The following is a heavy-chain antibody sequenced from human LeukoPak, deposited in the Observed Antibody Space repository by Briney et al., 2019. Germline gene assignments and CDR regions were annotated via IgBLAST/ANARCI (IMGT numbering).Heavy chain of an antibody. CDR1: GYTFTNFD. D-gene: IGHD6-19*01. CDR2: MNPVSGNA. J-gene: IGHJ5*02. CDR3: VVKTTPVAGTRGGFRLDPLSSWFDP. V-gene: IGHV1-8*01. Sequence: ASVKVSCKASGYTFTNFDINWVRQAPGQGLEWMGWMNPVSGNAGSAQKFQGRVTLTRDTSMSTAYMEVTSLRSDDTAVYYCVVKTTPVAGTRGGFRLDPLSSWFDPWGQGTLVTVSS.